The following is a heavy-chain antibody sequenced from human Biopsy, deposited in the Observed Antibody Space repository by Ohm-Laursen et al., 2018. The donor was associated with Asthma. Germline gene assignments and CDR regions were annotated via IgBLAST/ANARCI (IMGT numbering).Heavy chain of an antibody. CDR3: AGGRYCSGASCLYGMDV. CDR2: IGIKGTSI. CDR1: GMSVSDYY. Sequence: SLRLSCAASGMSVSDYYMTWLRQSPGKGLEWLSHIGIKGTSIYYADSVKGRFTISRDNAKNSLFLQMNGLRADDTAVYFCAGGRYCSGASCLYGMDVWGQGITVSVSS. V-gene: IGHV3-11*01. D-gene: IGHD2-15*01. J-gene: IGHJ6*02.